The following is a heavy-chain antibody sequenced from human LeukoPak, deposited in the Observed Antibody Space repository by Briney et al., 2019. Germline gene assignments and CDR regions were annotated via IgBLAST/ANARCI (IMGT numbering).Heavy chain of an antibody. CDR3: AKGGGYEAQYYYYYLDV. D-gene: IGHD5-12*01. CDR2: IRNDGTNK. CDR1: GFSFSRYG. Sequence: PGGSLRLSCAASGFSFSRYGMQWVRQAPGKGLEWVAFIRNDGTNKNYGDSVKGRLTISRDNSKNTLYLQMKSLRAEDTAVYYCAKGGGYEAQYYYYYLDVWGKGTTVTISS. J-gene: IGHJ6*03. V-gene: IGHV3-30*02.